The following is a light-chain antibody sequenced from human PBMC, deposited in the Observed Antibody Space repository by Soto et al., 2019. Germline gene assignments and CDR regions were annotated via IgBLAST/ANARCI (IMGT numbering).Light chain of an antibody. J-gene: IGLJ1*01. V-gene: IGLV2-14*01. CDR2: EVT. CDR1: SSDVGGYNH. Sequence: QSVLTHPASVSWSPGQSITISGTGTSSDVGGYNHVSWYQIHPGKAPKLIIYEVTSRPSGVSYRFSGSKSGNSASLTISGLQAEDEADYYCSSYASSSSYVFGGGTKVTVL. CDR3: SSYASSSSYV.